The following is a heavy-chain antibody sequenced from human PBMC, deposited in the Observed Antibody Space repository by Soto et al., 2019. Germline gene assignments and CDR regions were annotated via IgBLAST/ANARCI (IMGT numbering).Heavy chain of an antibody. V-gene: IGHV1-8*01. J-gene: IGHJ4*02. CDR1: GYTFTSYD. Sequence: ASVKVSCKASGYTFTSYDINWVRQATGQGLEWMGWMNPNSANTAYAQKFQGRVTMTSNTSISTAYMELSSLISEDTAVYYCAREKSSGYYYDYWGQGTLVTVSS. D-gene: IGHD3-22*01. CDR2: MNPNSANT. CDR3: AREKSSGYYYDY.